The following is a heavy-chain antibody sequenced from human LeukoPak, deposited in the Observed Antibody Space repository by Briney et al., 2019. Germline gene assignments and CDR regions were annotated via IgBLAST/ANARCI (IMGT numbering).Heavy chain of an antibody. V-gene: IGHV4-59*08. D-gene: IGHD6-13*01. J-gene: IGHJ4*02. Sequence: SETLSLTCTVSGGSMSFYYWSWIRQSPGKGLECIGYIYYSGSTYYNPSLKSRVTISVDTSKDQFSLNLDPVTAADTAVYYCARRAGIGQAYFDYWGQGTLVNLSS. CDR1: GGSMSFYY. CDR3: ARRAGIGQAYFDY. CDR2: IYYSGST.